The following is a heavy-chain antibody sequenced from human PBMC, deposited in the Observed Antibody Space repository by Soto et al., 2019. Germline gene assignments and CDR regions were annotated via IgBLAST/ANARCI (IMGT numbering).Heavy chain of an antibody. V-gene: IGHV3-21*01. J-gene: IGHJ4*02. CDR3: ARTPPDYYDSSGYYTILGYFDY. CDR1: GFTFSSYA. Sequence: PGGSLRLSCTASGFTFSSYAMNWVRQAPGKGLEWVSSISSSSSYIYYADSVKGRFTISRDNAKNSLYLQMNSLRAEDTAVYYCARTPPDYYDSSGYYTILGYFDYWGQGTLVTVSS. CDR2: ISSSSSYI. D-gene: IGHD3-22*01.